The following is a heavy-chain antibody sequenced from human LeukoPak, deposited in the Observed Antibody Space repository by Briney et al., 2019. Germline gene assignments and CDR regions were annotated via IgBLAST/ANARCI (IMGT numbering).Heavy chain of an antibody. CDR2: ISYDGSNK. CDR1: GFTFSSYA. J-gene: IGHJ4*02. D-gene: IGHD3-22*01. CDR3: ARDARLYGSCGYFLDY. Sequence: GGSLRLSCAASGFTFSSYAMHWVRQAPGKGLEWVAVISYDGSNKYYADSVKGRFTISRDNSKNTLYLQMNSLRAEDTAVYYCARDARLYGSCGYFLDYWGEGTLVTVSS. V-gene: IGHV3-30-3*01.